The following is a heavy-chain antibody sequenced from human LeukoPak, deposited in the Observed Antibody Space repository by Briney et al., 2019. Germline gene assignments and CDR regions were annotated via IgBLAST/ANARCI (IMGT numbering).Heavy chain of an antibody. D-gene: IGHD2-15*01. V-gene: IGHV3-23*01. CDR1: GFTFRSYA. Sequence: PGGSLRLSCAASGFTFRSYAMSWVRQAPGKGLEWVSGISDGSTYYADSIKGRVTISRDNSKNSLYLQMNNLRAEDTAVYYCAKWGLDCSVAGCLYYFDYWGEGTLVSVFS. CDR3: AKWGLDCSVAGCLYYFDY. CDR2: ISDGST. J-gene: IGHJ4*02.